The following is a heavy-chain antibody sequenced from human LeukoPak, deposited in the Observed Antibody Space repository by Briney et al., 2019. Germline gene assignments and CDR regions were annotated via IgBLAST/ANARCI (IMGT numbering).Heavy chain of an antibody. Sequence: ASVTVSCKASGYTFTSYGISWVRQAPGQGLEWMGWISAYNGNTNYAQKLQGRVTMTTDTSTSTAYMELRSLRSDDTAVYYCASISYGDYSFDYWGQGTLVTVSS. CDR2: ISAYNGNT. CDR3: ASISYGDYSFDY. D-gene: IGHD4-17*01. V-gene: IGHV1-18*01. J-gene: IGHJ4*02. CDR1: GYTFTSYG.